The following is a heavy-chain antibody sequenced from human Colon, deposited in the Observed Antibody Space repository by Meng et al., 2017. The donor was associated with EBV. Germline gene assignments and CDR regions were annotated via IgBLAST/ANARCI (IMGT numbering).Heavy chain of an antibody. D-gene: IGHD2-21*02. J-gene: IGHJ4*02. CDR1: GGSFRGING. CDR2: IYHSGST. CDR3: ARVGAYCGGDCYHPR. Sequence: QVHRHWSGPGLFKPSGTLSLRGPVSGGSFRGINGWSCVGHPPGKGLEWIGEIYHSGSTNYNPSLKSRVTISVDESKNQFSLRLSSVTAADTAVYYCARVGAYCGGDCYHPRWGQGTLVTVSS. V-gene: IGHV4-4*02.